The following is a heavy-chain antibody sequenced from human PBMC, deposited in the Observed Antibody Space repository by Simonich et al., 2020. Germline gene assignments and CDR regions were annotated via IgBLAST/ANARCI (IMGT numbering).Heavy chain of an antibody. Sequence: QVQLVQSGAEVKKPGASVKVSCKASGYTFTGYYMHWVRQAPGQGLEWLAGINPHSVDTNDAQKFQGRVTMTRDTSISTAYMELSRLRSDDTAVYYCARDSYSSWYFDLWGRGTLVTVSS. J-gene: IGHJ2*01. D-gene: IGHD6-13*01. CDR1: GYTFTGYY. CDR3: ARDSYSSWYFDL. CDR2: INPHSVDT. V-gene: IGHV1-2*02.